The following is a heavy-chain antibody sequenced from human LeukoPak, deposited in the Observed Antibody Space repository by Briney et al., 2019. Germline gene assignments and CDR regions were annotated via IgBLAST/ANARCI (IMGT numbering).Heavy chain of an antibody. CDR1: GYTFTGYY. Sequence: GASVKVSCKASGYTFTGYYMHWVRQAPGQGLEWMGWINPNSGGTNYAQKFQGRVTTTRDTSISTAYMELSRLRSDDTAVYYCARVDIVVVPAAIQLWWASDYWGQGTLVTVSS. D-gene: IGHD2-2*01. CDR2: INPNSGGT. V-gene: IGHV1-2*02. CDR3: ARVDIVVVPAAIQLWWASDY. J-gene: IGHJ4*02.